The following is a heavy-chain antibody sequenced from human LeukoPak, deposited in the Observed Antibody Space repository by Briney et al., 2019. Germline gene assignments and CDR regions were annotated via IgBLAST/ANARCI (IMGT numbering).Heavy chain of an antibody. CDR3: GGGDLLGALSPFDY. D-gene: IGHD3-10*01. V-gene: IGHV1-2*06. CDR1: GYTFTGYY. J-gene: IGHJ4*02. Sequence: ASVKVSCKASGYTFTGYYMHWVRQAPGQGLEWMGRINPNSGGTNYAQKFQGRVTLTRDTSISTAYMELSRLRYDDTAVYYCGGGDLLGALSPFDYWGQGTLVTVSS. CDR2: INPNSGGT.